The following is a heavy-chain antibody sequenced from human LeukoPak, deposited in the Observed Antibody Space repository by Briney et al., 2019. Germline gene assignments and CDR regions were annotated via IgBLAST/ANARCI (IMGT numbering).Heavy chain of an antibody. J-gene: IGHJ4*01. V-gene: IGHV4-34*01. D-gene: IGHD6-19*01. CDR1: GGSFSDYY. Sequence: SETLSLTCAVHGGSFSDYYWTWIRQPPGRGLEWIGEISHIGNAIYSPYLTSRVTISIDTSHNQFSLKLTSVTAADTALYYCARGVQKSGWYLDSWGDRTLVTVSS. CDR2: ISHIGNA. CDR3: ARGVQKSGWYLDS.